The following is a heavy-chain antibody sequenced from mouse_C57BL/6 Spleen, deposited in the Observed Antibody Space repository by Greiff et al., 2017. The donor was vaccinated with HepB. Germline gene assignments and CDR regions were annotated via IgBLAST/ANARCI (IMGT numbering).Heavy chain of an antibody. J-gene: IGHJ2*01. V-gene: IGHV1-26*01. Sequence: EVKLQQSGPELVKPGASVKISCKASGYTFTDYYMNWVKQSHGKSLEWIGDINPNNGGTSYNQKFKGKATLTVDKSSSTAYMELRSLTSEDSAVYYCARVSHYFDYWGQGTTRTVSS. CDR3: ARVSHYFDY. CDR2: INPNNGGT. CDR1: GYTFTDYY.